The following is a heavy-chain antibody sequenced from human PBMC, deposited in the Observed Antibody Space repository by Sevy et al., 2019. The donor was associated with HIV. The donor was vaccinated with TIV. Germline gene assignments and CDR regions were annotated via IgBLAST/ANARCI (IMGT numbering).Heavy chain of an antibody. CDR1: GFIFSNAW. CDR2: ISSTSSYI. J-gene: IGHJ5*02. D-gene: IGHD6-19*01. V-gene: IGHV3-21*01. CDR3: ARDYNSGWRKFNLFDP. Sequence: GGSLRLSCAASGFIFSNAWMTWVRQAPGKGLEWVSSISSTSSYIDYAYSVKGRFTISRDNAKNSLYLQMNNLRAEDTAVYYCARDYNSGWRKFNLFDPWGQGTLVTVSS.